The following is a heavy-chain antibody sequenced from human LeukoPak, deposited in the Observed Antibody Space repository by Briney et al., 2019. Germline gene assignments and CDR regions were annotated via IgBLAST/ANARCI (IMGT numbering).Heavy chain of an antibody. D-gene: IGHD6-19*01. V-gene: IGHV5-51*01. CDR3: ARHSGPGYSSILDAFDI. CDR2: IYPSDSDT. CDR1: GYRFTSYW. J-gene: IGHJ3*02. Sequence: GESLKISCKGSGYRFTSYWIGWVRQMPGKGLEWMGIIYPSDSDTRYSPSFQGQVTISADKSISTAYLQWSSLKASDTAMYYCARHSGPGYSSILDAFDIWGQGTMVTVSS.